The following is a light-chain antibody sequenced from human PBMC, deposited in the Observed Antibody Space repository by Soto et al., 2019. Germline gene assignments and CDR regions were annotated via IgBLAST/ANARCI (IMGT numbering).Light chain of an antibody. Sequence: EIVLTQSPGTLSLSPGERATLSCRASQSVSSSYLAWYQQKPGQAPRLLIYGASSRATGIPGRFSGSGSGTDFTLTISSLEPEDFAVYYCQQRSNWPPTFGQGTKVDIK. CDR3: QQRSNWPPT. J-gene: IGKJ1*01. V-gene: IGKV3D-20*02. CDR1: QSVSSSY. CDR2: GAS.